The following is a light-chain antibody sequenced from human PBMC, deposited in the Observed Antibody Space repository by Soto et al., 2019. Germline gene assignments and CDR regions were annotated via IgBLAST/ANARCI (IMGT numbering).Light chain of an antibody. V-gene: IGKV1-5*03. CDR2: KAS. Sequence: DIQMTQSPSTLSASVGDRVTITCRASQSISSWLAWYQQKPGKAPKLLIYKASSLESGGPSRFSGSGSGTGFTLTISSLLPDALPPYYCQHYNSYSYTFGQGTKLEIK. J-gene: IGKJ2*01. CDR3: QHYNSYSYT. CDR1: QSISSW.